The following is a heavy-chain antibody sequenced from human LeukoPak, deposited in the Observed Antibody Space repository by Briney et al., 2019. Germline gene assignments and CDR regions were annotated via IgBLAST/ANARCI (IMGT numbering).Heavy chain of an antibody. CDR1: GGSFSGYY. D-gene: IGHD3-10*01. Sequence: SETLSLTCAVYGGSFSGYYWSWIRQPPGKGLEWIGEINHSGSTNYNPSLKSRVTISVDTSKNQFSLKLSSVTAADTAVYYCARHGYYYGSGSTMGTNWFDPWGQGTLVTVSS. J-gene: IGHJ5*02. CDR3: ARHGYYYGSGSTMGTNWFDP. CDR2: INHSGST. V-gene: IGHV4-34*01.